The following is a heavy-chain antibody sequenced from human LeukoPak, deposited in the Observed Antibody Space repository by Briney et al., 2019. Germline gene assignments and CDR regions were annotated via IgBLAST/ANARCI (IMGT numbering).Heavy chain of an antibody. J-gene: IGHJ1*01. Sequence: ASVKVSCKASGYTFTSYGISWVRQAPGQGLEWMGWISAYNGNTNYAQKVQGRVTMTTDTSTSTAYMELGSLRSDDTAVYYCARGLGYSSSWYPPSEYLQHWGQGTLVTVSS. CDR3: ARGLGYSSSWYPPSEYLQH. V-gene: IGHV1-18*01. CDR1: GYTFTSYG. D-gene: IGHD6-13*01. CDR2: ISAYNGNT.